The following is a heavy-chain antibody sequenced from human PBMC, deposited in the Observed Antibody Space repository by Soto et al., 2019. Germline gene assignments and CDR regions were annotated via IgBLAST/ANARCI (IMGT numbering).Heavy chain of an antibody. CDR1: GDIFTSYA. Sequence: QVQVVQSGAEVKEPGSSVKVSCKASGDIFTSYAINWVRQAPGQGLVWMGGIKPAIGSANYAPTFQGRLTITADDLTATAYMDLTSLTSEDTAVYYCARGLLVGHETVDYWGQGTLVTVSS. J-gene: IGHJ4*02. CDR3: ARGLLVGHETVDY. V-gene: IGHV1-69*01. D-gene: IGHD1-26*01. CDR2: IKPAIGSA.